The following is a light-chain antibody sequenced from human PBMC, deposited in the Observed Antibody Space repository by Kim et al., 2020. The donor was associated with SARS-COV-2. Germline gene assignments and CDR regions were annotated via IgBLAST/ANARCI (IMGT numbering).Light chain of an antibody. CDR3: QAWDSGTWV. V-gene: IGLV3-1*01. Sequence: VSTGQTASIACSADRLGDKYVCWYQQRPGQSPVLVISQDSKRPSGIPERFSGSNSGNTATLTISGTQAMDEADYYCQAWDSGTWVFGGGTQLTVL. J-gene: IGLJ3*02. CDR1: RLGDKY. CDR2: QDS.